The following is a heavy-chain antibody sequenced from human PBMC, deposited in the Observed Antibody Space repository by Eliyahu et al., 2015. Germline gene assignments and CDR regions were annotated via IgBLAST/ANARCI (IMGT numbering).Heavy chain of an antibody. J-gene: IGHJ4*02. CDR3: ARVGCGSTCPVGALNF. Sequence: RLSCAASGFIFGTYWMTWVRQAPGKGLEWVANIKQDESEKYYVDSVKGRFTISRDNAKNSLYLQMNSLRAEDTAVYYCARVGCGSTCPVGALNFWGPGTLVTVSS. V-gene: IGHV3-7*01. D-gene: IGHD2-21*01. CDR1: GFIFGTYW. CDR2: IKQDESEK.